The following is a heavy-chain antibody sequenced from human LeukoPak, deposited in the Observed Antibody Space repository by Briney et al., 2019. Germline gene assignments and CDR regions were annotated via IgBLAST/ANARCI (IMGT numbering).Heavy chain of an antibody. V-gene: IGHV4-39*01. CDR1: GGSISSSNYY. CDR2: IYYSGST. Sequence: SETLSLTCTVSGGSISSSNYYWGWIRQPPGKGLEWIGTIYYSGSTYYNPSLKIRVTISVDTSRNQFSLKLSSVTAADTAVYYCARLNGNYYRFDYWGQGILVTVSS. CDR3: ARLNGNYYRFDY. J-gene: IGHJ4*02. D-gene: IGHD1-26*01.